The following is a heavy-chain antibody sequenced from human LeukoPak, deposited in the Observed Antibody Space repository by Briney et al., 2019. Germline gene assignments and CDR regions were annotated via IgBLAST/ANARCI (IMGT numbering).Heavy chain of an antibody. V-gene: IGHV4-4*09. D-gene: IGHD1-26*01. CDR1: DGSISSYY. Sequence: PSETLSLTCTVSDGSISSYYRSWIRQPPGKGLEWIGYIHSSGSAHYNPSLRSRVVTSLDTSKNQFSLKLSSVTAADTAVYYCARLGSYSDCWGQGTLVTVSS. CDR3: ARLGSYSDC. J-gene: IGHJ4*02. CDR2: IHSSGSA.